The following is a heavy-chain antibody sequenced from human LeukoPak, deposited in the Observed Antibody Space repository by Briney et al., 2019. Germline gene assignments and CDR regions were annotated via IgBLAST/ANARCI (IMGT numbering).Heavy chain of an antibody. CDR2: ISGSGGNT. V-gene: IGHV3-23*01. D-gene: IGHD2-2*01. CDR1: GFPFSSYA. J-gene: IGHJ1*01. Sequence: GGSLRLSCAASGFPFSSYAMRWVRQAPGKGLEGGAGISGSGGNTYYADSAKGRFTISRDDSKNPLYLQMNSLRAEDTAVYYCAKANGYCSSTSCYYFWYFQHWGQGTLVTVSS. CDR3: AKANGYCSSTSCYYFWYFQH.